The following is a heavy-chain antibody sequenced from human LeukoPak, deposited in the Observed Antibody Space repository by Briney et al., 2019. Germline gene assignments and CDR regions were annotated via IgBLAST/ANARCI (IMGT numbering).Heavy chain of an antibody. CDR1: GFTFSSYG. Sequence: SGGSLRLSCAASGFTFSSYGTHWVRQAAGKGLEWVAVISYDGSNKYYADSVKGRFTISRDNSKNTLYLQMNSLRAEDTAVYYCAKDDGWMGGQGTLVTVSS. J-gene: IGHJ4*02. V-gene: IGHV3-30*18. CDR3: AKDDGWM. CDR2: ISYDGSNK. D-gene: IGHD5-12*01.